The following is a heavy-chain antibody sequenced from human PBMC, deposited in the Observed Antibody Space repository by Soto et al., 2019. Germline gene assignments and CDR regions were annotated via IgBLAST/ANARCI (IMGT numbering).Heavy chain of an antibody. D-gene: IGHD3-3*01. V-gene: IGHV1-18*01. CDR2: ISAYNGNT. J-gene: IGHJ6*02. Sequence: ASVKVSCKASGYTFTSYGISWVRQAPGQGLEWMGWISAYNGNTNYAQKLQGRVTMTTDTSTSTAYMELRSLRSDDTAVYYCVRREDDFPDYYGMDVWGQGTTVTVSS. CDR3: VRREDDFPDYYGMDV. CDR1: GYTFTSYG.